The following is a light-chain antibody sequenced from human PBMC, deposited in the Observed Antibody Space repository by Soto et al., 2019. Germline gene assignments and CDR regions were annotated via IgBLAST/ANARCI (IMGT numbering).Light chain of an antibody. Sequence: QSELTQPPSASGTPGQRVTISCSGSSSNIGRNTVNWYQQLPGTAPKLLIYSNNQRPSGVPDRFSGSKSGTSASLAISGLQSEDEADYYCAAWDDSLNGHVFGTGTKVTVL. CDR3: AAWDDSLNGHV. V-gene: IGLV1-44*01. CDR1: SSNIGRNT. J-gene: IGLJ1*01. CDR2: SNN.